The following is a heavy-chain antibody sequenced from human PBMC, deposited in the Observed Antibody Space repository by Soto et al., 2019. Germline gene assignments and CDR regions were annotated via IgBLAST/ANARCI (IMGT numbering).Heavy chain of an antibody. CDR3: ARAVAVPADFDY. V-gene: IGHV1-3*01. CDR1: GYTFTGYA. J-gene: IGHJ4*02. CDR2: INAGNGNT. Sequence: GASVKVSCKASGYTFTGYAMHWVRQAPGQRLEWMGWINAGNGNTEYSQKFQGRVTITRDTSASTAYMELSSLRSEDTAVYYCARAVAVPADFDYWGQGTLVTVS. D-gene: IGHD6-19*01.